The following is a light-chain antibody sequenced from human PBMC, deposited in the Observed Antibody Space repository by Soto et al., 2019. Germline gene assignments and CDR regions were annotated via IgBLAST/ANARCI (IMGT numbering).Light chain of an antibody. Sequence: DIQMTQSPSSLSASVGDRVTITCRASQSISSYLNWYQQKPGKAPKLLIYAASRLQSGVPSMVSGSGSGTDFTLTISSLQPEDFATYYCQQSYSTPLTFGGGTKVDIK. CDR3: QQSYSTPLT. V-gene: IGKV1-39*01. J-gene: IGKJ4*01. CDR1: QSISSY. CDR2: AAS.